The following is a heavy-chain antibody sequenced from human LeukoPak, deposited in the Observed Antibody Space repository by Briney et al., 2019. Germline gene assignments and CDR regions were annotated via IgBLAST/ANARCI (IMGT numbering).Heavy chain of an antibody. CDR1: GYTFTGYY. V-gene: IGHV1-2*02. CDR3: ATPRELANYYYYGMDV. J-gene: IGHJ6*02. CDR2: INPNSGGT. D-gene: IGHD1-26*01. Sequence: ASVKVSCKASGYTFTGYYMHWVRQAPGQGLEWMGWINPNSGGTNYAQKFQGRVTMTRDTSISTAYKELSRLRSDDTAVYYCATPRELANYYYYGMDVWGQGTTVTVSS.